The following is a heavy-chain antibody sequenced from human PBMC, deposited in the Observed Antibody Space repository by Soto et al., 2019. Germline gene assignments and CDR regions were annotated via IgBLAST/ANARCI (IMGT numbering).Heavy chain of an antibody. D-gene: IGHD6-13*01. Sequence: VQLLESGGGLVQPGGSLRLSCAASGFTFSSYAMSWVRQAPGKGLEWVSVISGSGDSTYYADSVRGRFTISRDNSKNTLYLQMNSLRAEDTAVYYCAKDRVGAAAGPTKFYGMDVWGQGTTVTVSS. CDR3: AKDRVGAAAGPTKFYGMDV. CDR1: GFTFSSYA. V-gene: IGHV3-23*01. J-gene: IGHJ6*02. CDR2: ISGSGDST.